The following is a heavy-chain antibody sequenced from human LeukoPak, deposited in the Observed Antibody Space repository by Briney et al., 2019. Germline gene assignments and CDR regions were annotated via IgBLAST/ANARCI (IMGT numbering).Heavy chain of an antibody. CDR2: IWSDGTYE. V-gene: IGHV3-33*01. J-gene: IGHJ4*02. D-gene: IGHD1-26*01. CDR1: GFSFSHYA. Sequence: GGSLGLSCAASGFSFSHYAFHWVRQAPGKGLEWVAIIWSDGTYEGYADSVKGRFTVSRDNSKKTLFLQMSSLRAEDTAIYYCAREFRVGTTRLDYWGQGTLVAVSS. CDR3: AREFRVGTTRLDY.